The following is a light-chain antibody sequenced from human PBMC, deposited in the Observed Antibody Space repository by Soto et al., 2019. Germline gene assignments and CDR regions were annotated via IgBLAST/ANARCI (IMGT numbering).Light chain of an antibody. J-gene: IGLJ1*01. V-gene: IGLV1-40*01. CDR1: SSKIGAGYD. CDR2: GNS. CDR3: QSYDSSLSGYV. Sequence: QSVLTQPPSVSGASGQRVTNSCTGSSSKIGAGYDVHWYQQLPGTAPKLLIYGNSNRPSGVPDRFSGSKSGTSASLAITGLQAEDEADYYCQSYDSSLSGYVFGTGTKLTVL.